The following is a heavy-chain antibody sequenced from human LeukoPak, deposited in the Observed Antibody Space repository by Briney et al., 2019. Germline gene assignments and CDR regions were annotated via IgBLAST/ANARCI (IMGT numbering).Heavy chain of an antibody. D-gene: IGHD2-2*01. CDR3: ARGPSAMDY. CDR2: ISYDGSNK. J-gene: IGHJ4*02. Sequence: PGGSLRLSCAASGFTFSSYAMHWVRQAPGQGLEWVAVISYDGSNKYYADSVKGRFTISRDNSKNTLYLQMNSLRAEDTAVYYCARGPSAMDYWGQGTLVTVSS. V-gene: IGHV3-30-3*01. CDR1: GFTFSSYA.